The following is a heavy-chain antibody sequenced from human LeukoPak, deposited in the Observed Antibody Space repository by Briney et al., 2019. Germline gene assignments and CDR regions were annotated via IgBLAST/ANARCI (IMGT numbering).Heavy chain of an antibody. CDR1: GFTFSSYE. CDR2: ISSSGSTI. D-gene: IGHD3-10*02. J-gene: IGHJ6*04. V-gene: IGHV3-48*03. Sequence: GGSLRLSCAASGFTFSSYEMNWVRQAAGKGLQWVSYISSSGSTIYYADSVKGRFTISRDNAKNSLYLQMNSLRAEDTAVYYCAELGITMIGGVWGKGTTVTISS. CDR3: AELGITMIGGV.